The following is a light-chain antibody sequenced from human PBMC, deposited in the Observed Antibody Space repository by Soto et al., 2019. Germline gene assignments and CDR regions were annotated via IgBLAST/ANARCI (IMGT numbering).Light chain of an antibody. V-gene: IGKV1-33*01. J-gene: IGKJ5*01. CDR2: SAS. CDR1: HDITNY. CDR3: QQYDNLPLT. Sequence: DIPMTQSPSSLSASVGDRVTITCQASHDITNYLNWYQQKPGKAPKLLIYSASTLETGVPSRFSGSGSGTGFTFTISSLQPEDIATYYCQQYDNLPLTFGQGTRLEIK.